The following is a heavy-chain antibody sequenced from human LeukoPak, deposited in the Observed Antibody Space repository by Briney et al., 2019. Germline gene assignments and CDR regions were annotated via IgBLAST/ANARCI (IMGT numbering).Heavy chain of an antibody. CDR2: ISGSSTYT. CDR3: ARVGSRGYYFDY. J-gene: IGHJ4*02. D-gene: IGHD1-26*01. V-gene: IGHV3-11*06. Sequence: GGSLKLSCAASGFTFSDYYMSWIRQAPGKGLEWVSHISGSSTYTNYADSVKGRFTISRDNANNSLYLQMNSLTAEDTAVFYCARVGSRGYYFDYWGQGTLVSVSS. CDR1: GFTFSDYY.